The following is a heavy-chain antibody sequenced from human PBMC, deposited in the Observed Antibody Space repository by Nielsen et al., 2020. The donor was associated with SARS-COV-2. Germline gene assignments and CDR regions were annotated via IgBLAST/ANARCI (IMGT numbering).Heavy chain of an antibody. CDR1: GFTFSSYW. J-gene: IGHJ6*02. CDR2: INSDGSST. Sequence: GESLKISCAASGFTFSSYWMHWVRQAPGKGLVWVSRINSDGSSTSYADSVKGRFTISRDNAKNTLYLQMNSLRAEDTAVYYCARDRSGDYGMDVWGRGTTVTVSS. V-gene: IGHV3-74*01. D-gene: IGHD1-14*01. CDR3: ARDRSGDYGMDV.